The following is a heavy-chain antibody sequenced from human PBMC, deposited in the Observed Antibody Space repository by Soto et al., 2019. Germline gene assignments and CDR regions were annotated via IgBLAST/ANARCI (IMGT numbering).Heavy chain of an antibody. V-gene: IGHV1-18*01. Sequence: ASVKVSCKASGGTFSSYRINWVRQAPGQGLEWMGWISGFSGATRYAQKLQGRVTMTTDTSASTAYMELRSLNSDDTAVYYCARDFFSSSSSHYFDIWGQGTLVT. CDR2: ISGFSGAT. D-gene: IGHD6-6*01. CDR1: GGTFSSYR. CDR3: ARDFFSSSSSHYFDI. J-gene: IGHJ4*02.